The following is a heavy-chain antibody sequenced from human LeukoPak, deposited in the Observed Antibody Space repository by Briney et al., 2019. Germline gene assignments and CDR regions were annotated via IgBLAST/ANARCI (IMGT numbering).Heavy chain of an antibody. V-gene: IGHV3-23*01. CDR1: GFTFSSCA. J-gene: IGHJ4*02. CDR2: ISGSGGST. Sequence: GGSLRLSCAASGFTFSSCAMSWVRQAPGKGLEWVSAISGSGGSTYYAGSVKGRFTISRDNSKNTLYLQMNSLRAEDTAVYYCAKDPGGRELLGIFDYWGQGTLVTVSS. CDR3: AKDPGGRELLGIFDY. D-gene: IGHD1-26*01.